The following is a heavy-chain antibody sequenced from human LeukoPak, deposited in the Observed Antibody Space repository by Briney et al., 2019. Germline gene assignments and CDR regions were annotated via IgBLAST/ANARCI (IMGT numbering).Heavy chain of an antibody. Sequence: GGSLRLSCAASGFTFSSYSMNWVRQAPGKGLEWVSSITSTTYIYYADSVKGRFTISRDNAKNSLYLQMNSLRAEDTAAYYCARAGSYFSDVDYWGQGTLVTVSS. V-gene: IGHV3-21*01. D-gene: IGHD1-26*01. CDR1: GFTFSSYS. J-gene: IGHJ4*02. CDR3: ARAGSYFSDVDY. CDR2: ITSTTYI.